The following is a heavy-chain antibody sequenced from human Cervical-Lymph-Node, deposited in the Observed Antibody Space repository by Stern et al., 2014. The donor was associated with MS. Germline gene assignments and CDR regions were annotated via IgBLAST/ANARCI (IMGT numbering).Heavy chain of an antibody. J-gene: IGHJ3*01. CDR3: AKGEGDYGETYAFDL. CDR2: IIPFLGVT. Sequence: QVQLVESGAEVKKPGSSVRVSCKPSGGPLTSYAISWVRQAPGPGLQWMGRIIPFLGVTDYAPNFQDRVTITANKSTSASYMELSSLTSDDTAIYYCAKGEGDYGETYAFDLWGPGTTVTVSS. CDR1: GGPLTSYA. D-gene: IGHD4-17*01. V-gene: IGHV1-69*09.